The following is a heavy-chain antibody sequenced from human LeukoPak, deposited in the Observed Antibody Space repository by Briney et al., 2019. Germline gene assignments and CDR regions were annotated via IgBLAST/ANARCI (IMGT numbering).Heavy chain of an antibody. Sequence: ASVKVSCKASGYTFTSYDINWVRQATGQGLEWMGWMNPNSGNTGYAQKFQGRVTMARNASISTAYMELSSLRSEDTAVYYCARFSEEGNFDYWGQGTLVTVSS. V-gene: IGHV1-8*01. CDR1: GYTFTSYD. CDR2: MNPNSGNT. D-gene: IGHD1-26*01. J-gene: IGHJ4*02. CDR3: ARFSEEGNFDY.